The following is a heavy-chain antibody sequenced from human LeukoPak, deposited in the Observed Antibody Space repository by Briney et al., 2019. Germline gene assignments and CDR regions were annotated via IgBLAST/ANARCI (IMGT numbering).Heavy chain of an antibody. V-gene: IGHV5-51*01. J-gene: IGHJ4*02. Sequence: GESLKISCKGSGYSFTSYWIAWVRQMPGKGLEWLGFIYPGDSDTRYSPSFQGQVTISADKSISTAYLQWSSLKASDTAMYYCARQREYYYDSSGYYRAFDYWGQGTLVTASS. CDR1: GYSFTSYW. CDR3: ARQREYYYDSSGYYRAFDY. D-gene: IGHD3-22*01. CDR2: IYPGDSDT.